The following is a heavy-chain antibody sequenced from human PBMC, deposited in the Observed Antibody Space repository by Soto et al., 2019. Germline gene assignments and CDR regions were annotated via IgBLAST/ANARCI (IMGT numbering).Heavy chain of an antibody. J-gene: IGHJ6*02. CDR1: GGTSSSYT. CDR3: ARAWSVYYYYGMDV. CDR2: VIPILGIA. V-gene: IGHV1-69*02. Sequence: QVQLVQSGAEVKKPGSSGKVSCKASGGTSSSYTISWVRQAPGQGLEWMGRVIPILGIANYAQKFQGRVTITADKSTSTAYMELSSLRSEDTAVYYCARAWSVYYYYGMDVWGQGTTVTVSS.